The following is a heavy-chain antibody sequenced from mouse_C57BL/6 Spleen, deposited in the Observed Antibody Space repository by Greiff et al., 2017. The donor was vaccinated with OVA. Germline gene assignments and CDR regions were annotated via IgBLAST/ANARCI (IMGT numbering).Heavy chain of an antibody. D-gene: IGHD2-3*01. CDR1: GYTFTSYW. CDR2: IDPSDSYT. CDR3: ARGGLDGHAMDY. V-gene: IGHV1-50*01. Sequence: QVQLQQSGAELVKPGASVKLSCKASGYTFTSYWMQWVKQRPGQGLEWIGEIDPSDSYTNYNQKFKGKATLTVDTSSSTAYMQLSSLTSEDSAVYYCARGGLDGHAMDYWGQGTSVTVSS. J-gene: IGHJ4*01.